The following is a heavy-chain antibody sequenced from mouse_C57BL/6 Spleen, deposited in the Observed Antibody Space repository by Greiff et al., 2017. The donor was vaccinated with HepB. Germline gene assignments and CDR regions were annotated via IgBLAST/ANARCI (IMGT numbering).Heavy chain of an antibody. D-gene: IGHD1-3*01. V-gene: IGHV1-61*01. CDR1: GYTFTSYW. CDR2: IYPSDSET. J-gene: IGHJ2*01. Sequence: QVQLQQSGAELVRPGSSVKLSCKASGYTFTSYWMDWVKQRPGQGLEWIGNIYPSDSETHYNQKFKDKATLTVDKSSSTAYMQLSSLTSEDSAVYYCARGSGPQDYWGQGTTLTVSS. CDR3: ARGSGPQDY.